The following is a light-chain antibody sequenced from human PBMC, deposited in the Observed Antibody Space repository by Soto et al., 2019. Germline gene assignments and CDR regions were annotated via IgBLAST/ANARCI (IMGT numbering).Light chain of an antibody. V-gene: IGKV3-11*01. CDR1: QSVSTY. J-gene: IGKJ1*01. CDR3: QQRRNWPPT. Sequence: EIVLTQSPVTLSLSPGERATLSCRASQSVSTYLAWYQWKPGQAPRLLISDASNRATGIPARFSGSGSGTDFTLTISSLEPEDFALYYCQQRRNWPPTFGQGTKVEIE. CDR2: DAS.